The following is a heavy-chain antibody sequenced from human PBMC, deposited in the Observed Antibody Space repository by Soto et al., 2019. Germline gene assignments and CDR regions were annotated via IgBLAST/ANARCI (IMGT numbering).Heavy chain of an antibody. Sequence: GGSLRLSCAASGFTFNNYAMGWVRQAPGKGLEWVSAITDSGDDTYYIDSVKGRFTISRDNSKSTLYLRMDSLRAEDTGVYYCARDDCSRPSCFVYWGQGTPVTVSS. D-gene: IGHD2-2*01. J-gene: IGHJ1*01. CDR2: ITDSGDDT. CDR1: GFTFNNYA. CDR3: ARDDCSRPSCFVY. V-gene: IGHV3-23*01.